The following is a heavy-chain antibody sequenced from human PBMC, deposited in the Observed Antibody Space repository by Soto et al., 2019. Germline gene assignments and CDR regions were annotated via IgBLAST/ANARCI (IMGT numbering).Heavy chain of an antibody. V-gene: IGHV1-8*01. CDR2: MIPNSGYT. Sequence: RASVKVSCKASGYTFTSYDINWVRQATGQGLEWMGYMIPNSGYTVYAQKFQGRLTMTRNTSISTAYMELTNLRSEDTAVYYCARRAGSYYFDPWGQGTLVTVSS. CDR3: ARRAGSYYFDP. CDR1: GYTFTSYD. D-gene: IGHD2-15*01. J-gene: IGHJ4*02.